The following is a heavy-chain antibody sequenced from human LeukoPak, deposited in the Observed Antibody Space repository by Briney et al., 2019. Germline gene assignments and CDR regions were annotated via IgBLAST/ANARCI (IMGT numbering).Heavy chain of an antibody. CDR1: GFTFSSYA. Sequence: GGSLRLSCAASGFTFSSYAMSWVRQAPGKGLEWVSAISGSGGSTYYADSVKGRFTISRDNSKNTLYLQMNSLRAEDTAVYYCATATNILRYFDWFPPDAFDIWGQGTMVTVSS. J-gene: IGHJ3*02. CDR2: ISGSGGST. V-gene: IGHV3-23*01. D-gene: IGHD3-9*01. CDR3: ATATNILRYFDWFPPDAFDI.